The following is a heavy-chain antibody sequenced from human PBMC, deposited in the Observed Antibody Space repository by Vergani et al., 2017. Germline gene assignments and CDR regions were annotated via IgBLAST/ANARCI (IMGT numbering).Heavy chain of an antibody. CDR2: IWYDGSNK. Sequence: QVQLVESGGGVVQPGRSLRLSCAASGFTFSSYGMHWVRQAPGKGLEWVAVIWYDGSNKYYADSVKGRFTISRDKSKNTLYLQMNSLRAEDTAVYYCARAPNPFDFWSDTIDYWGQGTLVTVSS. V-gene: IGHV3-33*01. J-gene: IGHJ4*02. CDR3: ARAPNPFDFWSDTIDY. CDR1: GFTFSSYG. D-gene: IGHD3-3*01.